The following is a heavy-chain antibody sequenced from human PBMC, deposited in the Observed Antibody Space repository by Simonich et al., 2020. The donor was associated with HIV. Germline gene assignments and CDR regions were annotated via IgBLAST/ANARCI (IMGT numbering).Heavy chain of an antibody. CDR2: ISWNSGKK. CDR1: GFTFDDYA. J-gene: IGHJ4*02. V-gene: IGHV3-9*01. D-gene: IGHD1-26*01. CDR3: AKDRIVGATTYYFDY. Sequence: EVQLVESGGGLVQAGRSLRLSCAASGFTFDDYAMYGVRQVAGEGLEWVEGISWNSGKKHYADTVKGRFTISRDNAKNSLYLQMNSLTSEDTALYYCAKDRIVGATTYYFDYWGQGTLVTVSS.